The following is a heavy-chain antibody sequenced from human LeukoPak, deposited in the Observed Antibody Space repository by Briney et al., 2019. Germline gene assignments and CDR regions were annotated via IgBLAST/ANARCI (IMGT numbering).Heavy chain of an antibody. CDR1: GFTFNNYA. D-gene: IGHD4-11*01. CDR2: IQFDGSDK. V-gene: IGHV3-30*02. Sequence: PGGSLRLSCAASGFTFNNYAMQWVRQAPGKGLERIAFIQFDGSDKQYADSVKGRFTISRDNSKNTLYLQMNSLRAEDTAVYYCAKDATHDYSNFANFDYWGQGTLVTVSS. CDR3: AKDATHDYSNFANFDY. J-gene: IGHJ4*02.